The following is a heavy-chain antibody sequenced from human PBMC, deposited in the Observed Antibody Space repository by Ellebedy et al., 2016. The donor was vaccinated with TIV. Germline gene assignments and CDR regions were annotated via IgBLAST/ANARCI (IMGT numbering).Heavy chain of an antibody. Sequence: ASVKVSCXASGYTFTSYYMHWVRQAPGQGLEWMGIINASAGYTNYAQKFQGRVTLTRDTSTSTVYMELSSLRSEDTAVYYCARDLFGGVTADYWGQGTLVTVSS. J-gene: IGHJ4*02. D-gene: IGHD3-16*01. CDR3: ARDLFGGVTADY. V-gene: IGHV1-46*01. CDR2: INASAGYT. CDR1: GYTFTSYY.